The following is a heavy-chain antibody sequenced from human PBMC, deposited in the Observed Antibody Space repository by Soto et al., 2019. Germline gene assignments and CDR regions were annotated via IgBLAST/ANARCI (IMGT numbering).Heavy chain of an antibody. Sequence: SVKVSCKASGDTFSSYAISWVRQAPGQGLEWMGGIIPKFNTIEHGQKFQGRVTIAADKSTSTAYMELSSLRSDDTAVYYCARVTRGGYFGYWGQGTLVTVSS. CDR2: IIPKFNTI. CDR1: GDTFSSYA. D-gene: IGHD1-26*01. J-gene: IGHJ4*02. CDR3: ARVTRGGYFGY. V-gene: IGHV1-69*06.